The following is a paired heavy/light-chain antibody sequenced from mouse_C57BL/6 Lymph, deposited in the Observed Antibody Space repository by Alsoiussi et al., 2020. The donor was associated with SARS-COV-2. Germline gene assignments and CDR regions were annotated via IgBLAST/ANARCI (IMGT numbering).Heavy chain of an antibody. Sequence: QVQLQQSDAELVKPGASVKISCKVSGYTFTDHTIHWMKQRPEQGLEWIGYIYPRDGSTKYNEKFKGKATLTADKSSSTAYMQLNSLTSEDSAVYFCARRSFMDYWGQGTSVTVSS. V-gene: IGHV1-78*01. CDR1: GYTFTDHT. CDR2: IYPRDGST. CDR3: ARRSFMDY. J-gene: IGHJ4*01.
Light chain of an antibody. CDR1: TGAVTTSNY. CDR2: GTN. CDR3: ALWYSNHWV. V-gene: IGLV1*01. Sequence: QAVVTQESALTTSPGETVTLTCRSSTGAVTTSNYANWVQEKPDHLFTGLIGGTNNRAPGVPARFSGSLIGDKAALTITGAQTEDEAIYFCALWYSNHWVFGGGTKLTVL. J-gene: IGLJ1*01.